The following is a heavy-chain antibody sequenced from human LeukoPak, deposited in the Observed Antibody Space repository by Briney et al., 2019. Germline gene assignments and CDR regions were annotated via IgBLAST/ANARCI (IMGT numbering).Heavy chain of an antibody. D-gene: IGHD3-10*01. CDR1: GYSISSGYY. Sequence: SETLSLTCTVSGYSISSGYYWGWIRQPPGKGLKWIGSISHSGSTYYNPSLKSRVTISVDTSKNQFSLKLSSVTAADTAVYYCARHYYGSGSYRLWFDPWGQGTLVTVSS. CDR2: ISHSGST. V-gene: IGHV4-38-2*02. CDR3: ARHYYGSGSYRLWFDP. J-gene: IGHJ5*02.